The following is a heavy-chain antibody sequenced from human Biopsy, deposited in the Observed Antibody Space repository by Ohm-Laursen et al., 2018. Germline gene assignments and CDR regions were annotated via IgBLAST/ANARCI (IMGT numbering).Heavy chain of an antibody. CDR2: IYYSGST. D-gene: IGHD2/OR15-2a*01. V-gene: IGHV4-59*01. CDR3: ARATNSTGWPYYYFYGMDV. Sequence: GTLSLTCTVSGGSISSDYWSWIRQTPGQGLEWIGYIYYSGSTNYNPSLKSRVTISVDTSKNQFSLRLNSVTAADTAVYYCARATNSTGWPYYYFYGMDVWGQGTTVTVSS. CDR1: GGSISSDY. J-gene: IGHJ6*02.